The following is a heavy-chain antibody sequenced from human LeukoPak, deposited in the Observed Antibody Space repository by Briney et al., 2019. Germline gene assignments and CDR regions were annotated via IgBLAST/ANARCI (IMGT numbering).Heavy chain of an antibody. CDR2: IIPILGIA. J-gene: IGHJ4*02. V-gene: IGHV1-69*04. CDR1: GGTFSSYA. D-gene: IGHD2-21*02. CDR3: ARVPAAYCGGDCYRPYFDY. Sequence: SVKVSCKASGGTFSSYAISWVRQAPGQGLEWMGRIIPILGIANYAQKFQGRVTITADKSTSTAYMELSSLRSEDTAVYYCARVPAAYCGGDCYRPYFDYWGQGTLVTVS.